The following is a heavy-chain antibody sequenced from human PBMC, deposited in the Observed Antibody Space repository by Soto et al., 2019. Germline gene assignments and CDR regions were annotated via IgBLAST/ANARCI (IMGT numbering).Heavy chain of an antibody. CDR2: ITPIFDTT. CDR1: GGGFSTYA. Sequence: SVKVPCKASGGGFSTYAITWVRQAPGQGLEWMGGITPIFDTTNYAQKFQGRVTIAADESTTTVHMELTSLTSEDTAVYYCATGGTTVTRRFDYWGQGTLVTVSS. V-gene: IGHV1-69*13. D-gene: IGHD4-17*01. J-gene: IGHJ4*02. CDR3: ATGGTTVTRRFDY.